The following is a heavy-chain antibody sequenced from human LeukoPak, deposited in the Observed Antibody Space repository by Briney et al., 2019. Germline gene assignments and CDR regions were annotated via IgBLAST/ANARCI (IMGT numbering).Heavy chain of an antibody. J-gene: IGHJ4*02. CDR3: ARLDYGGTVDY. Sequence: SETLSLTCTVSGGFISSYYWSWIRQPPGKGLEWIGYTYTSGSTNYNPSLKSRVTISVDTSKNQFSLKLSSVTAADTAVYYCARLDYGGTVDYWGQGTLVTVSS. CDR1: GGFISSYY. D-gene: IGHD2-21*01. CDR2: TYTSGST. V-gene: IGHV4-4*09.